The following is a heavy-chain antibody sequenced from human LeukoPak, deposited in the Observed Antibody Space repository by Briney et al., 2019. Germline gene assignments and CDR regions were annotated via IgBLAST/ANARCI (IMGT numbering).Heavy chain of an antibody. J-gene: IGHJ3*02. CDR2: IYYSGST. D-gene: IGHD2-2*01. V-gene: IGHV4-39*02. CDR1: GGSISSSSYF. CDR3: ATYCSTTSCPHRRAFDI. Sequence: SETLSLTCTVSGGSISSSSYFWGWIHQPPGKGLEWIGTIYYSGSTYYNPSLKSRVTISVDTSNDHFSLKLSSVTAADTAVYYRATYCSTTSCPHRRAFDIWGQGTMVTVSS.